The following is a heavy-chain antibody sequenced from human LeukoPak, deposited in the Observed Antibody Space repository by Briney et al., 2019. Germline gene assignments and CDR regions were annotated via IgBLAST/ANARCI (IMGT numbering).Heavy chain of an antibody. CDR3: ARLNHCSTTSCYWVDP. J-gene: IGHJ5*02. D-gene: IGHD2-2*01. CDR2: IFYSGST. V-gene: IGHV4-30-4*08. Sequence: PSETLSLTCNVSGGSISSGDYYWSWIRQPPGKGLEWIGYIFYSGSTYHNPSLKSRVTISVDTSKSQFSLKLRSVTAADTAAYYCARLNHCSTTSCYWVDPWGQGTLVTVSS. CDR1: GGSISSGDYY.